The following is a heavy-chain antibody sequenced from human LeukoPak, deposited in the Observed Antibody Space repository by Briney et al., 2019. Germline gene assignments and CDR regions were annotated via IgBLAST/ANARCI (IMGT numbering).Heavy chain of an antibody. Sequence: SETLSLTCTVSGASIRPFYWTWIRQPPGKRLELIGYIYYSGGTNYNPSLKGRVTLSVDSSKNQFSLRVGSVTAADTAVYYCAKIRRGDTPLARSDFYFDYWGQGALVTVSS. D-gene: IGHD1-1*01. CDR1: GASIRPFY. CDR2: IYYSGGT. V-gene: IGHV4-59*01. J-gene: IGHJ4*02. CDR3: AKIRRGDTPLARSDFYFDY.